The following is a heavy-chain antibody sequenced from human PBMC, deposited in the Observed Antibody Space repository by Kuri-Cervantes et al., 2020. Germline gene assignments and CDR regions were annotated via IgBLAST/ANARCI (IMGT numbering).Heavy chain of an antibody. CDR3: ASRLRDAFDI. J-gene: IGHJ3*02. CDR2: IKEDGSEK. V-gene: IGHV3-7*01. D-gene: IGHD4-17*01. Sequence: GGSLRLSCAASGFTFRRYWMSWVRQAPGKGLEWVANIKEDGSEKYYVDSVEGRFTISRDNAKNSLYLQMNSLRAEDTAVYYCASRLRDAFDIWGQGTMVTVSS. CDR1: GFTFRRYW.